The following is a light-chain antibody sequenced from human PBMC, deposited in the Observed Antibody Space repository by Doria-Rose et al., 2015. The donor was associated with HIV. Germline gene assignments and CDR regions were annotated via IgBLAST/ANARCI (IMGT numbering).Light chain of an antibody. Sequence: CRASQDIRSDLGWYQQKPGKAPKLLIYAASTLQGGVPSRFSGSGSGTDFTLTISSLQPEDFATYYCLQDYNYPWTFGQGTKVEIK. J-gene: IGKJ1*01. V-gene: IGKV1-6*01. CDR2: AAS. CDR3: LQDYNYPWT. CDR1: QDIRSD.